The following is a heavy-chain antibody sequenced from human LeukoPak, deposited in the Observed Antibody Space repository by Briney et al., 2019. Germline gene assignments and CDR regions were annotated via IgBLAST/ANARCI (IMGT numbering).Heavy chain of an antibody. CDR3: ARDLRREKYYFDY. Sequence: ASVKVSCKASGYTFTCYYMHWVRQAPGQGLEWMGWINPNSGGTNYAQKFQGRVTMTRDTSISTAYMELSRLRSDDTAVYYCARDLRREKYYFDYWGQGTLVTVSS. CDR1: GYTFTCYY. V-gene: IGHV1-2*02. D-gene: IGHD1-26*01. CDR2: INPNSGGT. J-gene: IGHJ4*02.